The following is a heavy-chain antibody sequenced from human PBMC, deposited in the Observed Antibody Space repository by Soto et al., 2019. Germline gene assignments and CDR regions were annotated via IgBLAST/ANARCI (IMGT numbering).Heavy chain of an antibody. Sequence: PGGSLRLSCAASGLTFANYAMTWVRQAPGRGLEWVATISGRGDDTFYADSVKGRFTLSRDNSKNTLYLQMNSLRAEDTAVYYYARGWYSSSSTYYYGMDVWGQGTTVTVSS. V-gene: IGHV3-23*01. J-gene: IGHJ6*02. CDR3: ARGWYSSSSTYYYGMDV. CDR2: ISGRGDDT. CDR1: GLTFANYA. D-gene: IGHD6-6*01.